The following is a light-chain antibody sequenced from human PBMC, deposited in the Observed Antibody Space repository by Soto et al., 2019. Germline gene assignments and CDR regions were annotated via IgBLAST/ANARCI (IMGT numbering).Light chain of an antibody. Sequence: LTQSAGTLSLSPGERATVSCWASQDFSNYLAWYQKKPGEAPKLLIYVASTLHSGLPSRFSGSGSGTEFTLTISSLQPEDFATYYCQQLNSFPLTFGGGTKVEIK. CDR1: QDFSNY. J-gene: IGKJ4*01. CDR2: VAS. CDR3: QQLNSFPLT. V-gene: IGKV1-9*01.